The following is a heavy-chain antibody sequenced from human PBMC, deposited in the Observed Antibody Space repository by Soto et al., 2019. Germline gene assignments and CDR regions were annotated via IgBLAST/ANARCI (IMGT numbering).Heavy chain of an antibody. CDR1: GYAFTSYW. D-gene: IGHD2-2*01. CDR2: IYPGDSDT. V-gene: IGHV5-51*01. J-gene: IGHJ5*02. Sequence: GESLKISCTGSGYAFTSYWIAWVRQMPGKGLEWMGIIYPGDSDTRYSPSFQGQVTISADKSITTAYLQWSSLKASDTAMYSCARGYCTTTICDPWFDPWGQGTLVTVPP. CDR3: ARGYCTTTICDPWFDP.